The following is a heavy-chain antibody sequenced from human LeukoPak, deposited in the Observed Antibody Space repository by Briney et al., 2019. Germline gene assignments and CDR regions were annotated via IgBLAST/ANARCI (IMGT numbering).Heavy chain of an antibody. CDR3: TRDLCSSTSCYAPFDY. V-gene: IGHV3-49*04. Sequence: GRSLRLSCTASGFTFGDYAMSWVSQAPGKWLEWVAFIRSKAYGGTTEYAASVKGRFTISRDDSKSIAYLQMNSLKTEDTAVYYCTRDLCSSTSCYAPFDYWGQGTLVTVSS. J-gene: IGHJ4*02. CDR1: GFTFGDYA. CDR2: IRSKAYGGTT. D-gene: IGHD2-2*01.